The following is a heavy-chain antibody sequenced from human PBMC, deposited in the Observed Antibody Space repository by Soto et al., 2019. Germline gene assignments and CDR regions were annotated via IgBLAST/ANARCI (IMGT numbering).Heavy chain of an antibody. D-gene: IGHD3-9*01. V-gene: IGHV4-61*08. CDR3: ARADYDILTAHGPNWFDP. J-gene: IGHJ5*02. Sequence: SATLSLTCSVSGAIVTSGENYWSWVRQPPGKGLEWIGYIYDSGVTNYTPALKSRVTISVDTSKNQFSLKLSSVTAADTAVYYCARADYDILTAHGPNWFDPWGQGTLVTVSS. CDR1: GAIVTSGENY. CDR2: IYDSGVT.